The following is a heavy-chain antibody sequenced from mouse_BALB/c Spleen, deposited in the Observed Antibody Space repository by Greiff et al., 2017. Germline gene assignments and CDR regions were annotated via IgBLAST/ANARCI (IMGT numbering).Heavy chain of an antibody. CDR1: GYNFTSYW. V-gene: IGHV1-55*01. Sequence: QVQLQQSGAELVKPGTSVKLSCKASGYNFTSYWINWVKLRPGQGLEWIGDIYPGSGSTNYNEKFKSKATLTVDTSSSTAYMQLSSLASEDSALYYCARSPIFDYWGQGTTLTVSS. CDR3: ARSPIFDY. J-gene: IGHJ2*01. CDR2: IYPGSGST.